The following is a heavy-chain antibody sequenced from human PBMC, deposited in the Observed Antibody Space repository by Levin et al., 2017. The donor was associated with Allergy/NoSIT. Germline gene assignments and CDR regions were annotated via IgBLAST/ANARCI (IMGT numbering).Heavy chain of an antibody. Sequence: PGGSLRLSCAASGFTFSSYAMHWVRQAPGKGLEWVAVISYDGSNKYYADSVKGRFTISRDNSKNTLYLQMNSLRAEDTAVYYCARVGVESSGWYSDYWGQGTLVTVSS. CDR3: ARVGVESSGWYSDY. V-gene: IGHV3-30*04. J-gene: IGHJ4*02. D-gene: IGHD6-19*01. CDR2: ISYDGSNK. CDR1: GFTFSSYA.